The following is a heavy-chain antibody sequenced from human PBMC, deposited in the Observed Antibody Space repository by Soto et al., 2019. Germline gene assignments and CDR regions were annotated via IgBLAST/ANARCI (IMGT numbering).Heavy chain of an antibody. D-gene: IGHD2-15*01. CDR1: GFSFSSYA. V-gene: IGHV3-23*01. CDR3: AKDPPGVGLIPFQD. Sequence: GGSLGLSCAASGFSFSSYAMTWVRQAPGKGLEWVSSISGRGGSTYYTDSVKGRFTISRDHSKNTLYLQMNSLRAEDTAVYYYAKDPPGVGLIPFQDRGQGTLVTVSS. CDR2: ISGRGGST. J-gene: IGHJ4*02.